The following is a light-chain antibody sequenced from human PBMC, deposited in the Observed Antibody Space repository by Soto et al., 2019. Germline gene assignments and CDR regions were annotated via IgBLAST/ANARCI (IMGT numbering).Light chain of an antibody. J-gene: IGKJ1*01. CDR2: GAS. CDR3: QHYNNWPRT. V-gene: IGKV3-15*01. CDR1: QSVSSN. Sequence: EIVMTQSPATLSVSPGERATLSCRASQSVSSNLAWYQQKPGQAPRLLIYGASTRATCIPARFSGSGSGTEFTLTISSRKAEDFAVYYCQHYNNWPRTFGQGTKVEIK.